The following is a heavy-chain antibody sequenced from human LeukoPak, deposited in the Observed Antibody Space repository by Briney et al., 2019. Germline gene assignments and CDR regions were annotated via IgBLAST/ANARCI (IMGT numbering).Heavy chain of an antibody. D-gene: IGHD1-26*01. Sequence: ASVKVSCKASGYTFISYYIHWVRQAPGQGLQWVGSINPSGGSSTYAQKLRGRVTPTRDTSTSTVYMELSSLRSEDTAVYYCARVRQSGELLDAGRYNWLDPWGQGTLVTVSS. CDR1: GYTFISYY. V-gene: IGHV1-46*01. CDR3: ARVRQSGELLDAGRYNWLDP. CDR2: INPSGGSS. J-gene: IGHJ5*02.